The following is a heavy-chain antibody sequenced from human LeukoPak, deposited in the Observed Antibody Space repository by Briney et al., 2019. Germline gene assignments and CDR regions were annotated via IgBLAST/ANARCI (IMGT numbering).Heavy chain of an antibody. D-gene: IGHD6-13*01. CDR3: ARGVRSSWYVDFDY. J-gene: IGHJ4*02. CDR2: INHSGST. CDR1: GGSFSGYY. V-gene: IGHV4-34*01. Sequence: SEALSLTCAVYGGSFSGYYWSWIRQPPGKGLEWIGEINHSGSTNYNPSLKSRVTISVDTSKNQFSLKLSSVTAADTAVYYCARGVRSSWYVDFDYWGQGTLVTVSS.